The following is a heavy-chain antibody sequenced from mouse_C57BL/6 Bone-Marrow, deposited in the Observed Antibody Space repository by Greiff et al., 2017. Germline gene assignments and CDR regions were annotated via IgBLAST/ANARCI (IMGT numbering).Heavy chain of an antibody. CDR2: IDPETGGT. V-gene: IGHV1-15*01. CDR3: TREGNLFYAMDY. CDR1: GYTFTDYE. J-gene: IGHJ4*01. D-gene: IGHD6-2*01. Sequence: QVQLQQSGAELVRPGASVTLSCKASGYTFTDYEMHWVKQTPVHGLEWIGAIDPETGGTAYNQKFKGKAILTADKSSSTAYMELRSLTSEDSAVYDCTREGNLFYAMDYWGQGTSVTVSS.